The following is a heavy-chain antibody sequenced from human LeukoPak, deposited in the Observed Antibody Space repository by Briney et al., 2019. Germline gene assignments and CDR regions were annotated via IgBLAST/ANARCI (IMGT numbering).Heavy chain of an antibody. CDR3: ARQGGSRCSSTSCRLDY. D-gene: IGHD2-2*01. CDR2: IYTSKST. J-gene: IGHJ4*02. Sequence: SETLSLTCTVSGASISSGPYYWSWIRQPAGKGLEWIGRIYTSKSTNDNPSLKSRVTISVDTSKNQFSLKLSSVTAADTAVYYCARQGGSRCSSTSCRLDYWGQGTLVTVSS. CDR1: GASISSGPYY. V-gene: IGHV4-61*02.